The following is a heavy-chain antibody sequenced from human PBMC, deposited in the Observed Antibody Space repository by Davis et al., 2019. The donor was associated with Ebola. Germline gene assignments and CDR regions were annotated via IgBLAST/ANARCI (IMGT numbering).Heavy chain of an antibody. D-gene: IGHD4-17*01. CDR3: ARVDENGDTDY. CDR2: ISYDGSNK. J-gene: IGHJ4*02. CDR1: GFTFSSYG. Sequence: PGGSLRLSCAASGFTFSSYGMHWVRQAPGKGLEWVAVISYDGSNKYYADSVKGRFTISRDNSKNTLYLQMNSLRAEDTAVYFCARVDENGDTDYWGQGTLVTVSS. V-gene: IGHV3-30*03.